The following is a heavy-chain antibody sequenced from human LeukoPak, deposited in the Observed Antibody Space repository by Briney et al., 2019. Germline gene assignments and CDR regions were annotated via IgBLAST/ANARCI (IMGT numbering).Heavy chain of an antibody. CDR3: ARSGRVVAFDG. CDR1: GFTFNNHW. Sequence: GWSLRLSRVASGFTFNNHWMQWVRQAPGKGLVGVSRIYSVGWWATYAQSVRGRLTISGDNAKNTLYLQMNSLRAEDTAMYYCARSGRVVAFDGWGQGTMVTVSS. J-gene: IGHJ3*01. CDR2: IYSVGWWA. D-gene: IGHD1-26*01. V-gene: IGHV3-74*01.